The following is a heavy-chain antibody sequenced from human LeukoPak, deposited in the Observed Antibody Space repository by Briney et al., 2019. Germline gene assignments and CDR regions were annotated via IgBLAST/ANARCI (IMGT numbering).Heavy chain of an antibody. D-gene: IGHD1-26*01. CDR3: ARSRGGSYYGDASDI. Sequence: SQTLSLTCAVSGGSIRSGDYYWSWIRQPPGKGLEWIGYIYYSGSTYYKPSLKSRVSISLDTSKNQFSLKLSSVTAADTAVYYCARSRGGSYYGDASDIRGQGTMVTVSS. CDR2: IYYSGST. CDR1: GGSIRSGDYY. J-gene: IGHJ3*02. V-gene: IGHV4-30-4*01.